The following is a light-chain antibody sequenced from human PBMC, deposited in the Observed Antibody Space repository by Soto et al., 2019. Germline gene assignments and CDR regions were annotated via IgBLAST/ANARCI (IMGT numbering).Light chain of an antibody. CDR1: SSDVGGYNY. J-gene: IGLJ3*02. CDR3: CSYAGTYTQWV. Sequence: QSALTQPRSVSGSPGQSVTISCTGTSSDVGGYNYVSWYQQHPGKAPKLVIYDVNKRPSGVPDRVSGSKSGNTASLTVSGLQAEDEADYSCCSYAGTYTQWVFGGGTKLTVL. V-gene: IGLV2-11*01. CDR2: DVN.